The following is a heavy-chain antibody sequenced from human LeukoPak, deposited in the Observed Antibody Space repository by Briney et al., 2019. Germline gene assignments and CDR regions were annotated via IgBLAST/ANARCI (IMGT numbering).Heavy chain of an antibody. CDR1: GDSFSSNNY. J-gene: IGHJ4*02. V-gene: IGHV4-4*02. CDR3: ARNAGYSDLNY. D-gene: IGHD3-22*01. Sequence: SETLSLTCTVSGDSFSSNNYWTWVRQPPGKGLEWIGEIYRSGATNYNPPLRSRVTVSLDKSKNQFSLRLNPVTAADTAVYYCARNAGYSDLNYWGQGVLVTVSS. CDR2: IYRSGAT.